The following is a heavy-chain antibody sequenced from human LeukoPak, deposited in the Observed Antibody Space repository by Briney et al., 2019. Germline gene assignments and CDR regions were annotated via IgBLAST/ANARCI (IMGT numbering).Heavy chain of an antibody. CDR1: GFTFSSYS. Sequence: GGSLRLSCAASGFTFSSYSMNWVRQAPGKGLEWVSSISSSSSYICYADSVTGRFTISRDNAKNSLYLQMNSLRAEDTAVYYCARDLSPTIFGVVILDYWGQGTLVTVSS. D-gene: IGHD3-3*01. V-gene: IGHV3-21*01. CDR2: ISSSSSYI. CDR3: ARDLSPTIFGVVILDY. J-gene: IGHJ4*02.